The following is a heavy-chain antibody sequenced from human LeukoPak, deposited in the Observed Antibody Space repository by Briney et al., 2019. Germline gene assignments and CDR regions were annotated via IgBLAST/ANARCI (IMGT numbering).Heavy chain of an antibody. Sequence: SETLSLTCTVSGGSISSNSYYWGWIRQPPGKGLEWIGNIYFTGSTYYNPSLKSRVTISVDTSKNQFSLKLSSVTAADTAVYYCARRRLRLESDYWGQGTLVTVSS. D-gene: IGHD2/OR15-2a*01. V-gene: IGHV4-39*01. CDR2: IYFTGST. J-gene: IGHJ4*02. CDR1: GGSISSNSYY. CDR3: ARRRLRLESDY.